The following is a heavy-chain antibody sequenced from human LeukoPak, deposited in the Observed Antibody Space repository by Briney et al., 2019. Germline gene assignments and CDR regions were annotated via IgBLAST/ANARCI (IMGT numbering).Heavy chain of an antibody. V-gene: IGHV3-33*06. CDR3: AQDQYSGYLAQ. J-gene: IGHJ4*02. CDR1: GFTLSSYG. CDR2: IFYDGSTK. Sequence: PGGSLRLSCAASGFTLSSYGMHWVRQAPGMWLEWVAIIFYDGSTKYYADSVKGRFTISRDNSKNTLYLQMNSLRAEDTAVYYCAQDQYSGYLAQWGQGTLVTVSS. D-gene: IGHD5-12*01.